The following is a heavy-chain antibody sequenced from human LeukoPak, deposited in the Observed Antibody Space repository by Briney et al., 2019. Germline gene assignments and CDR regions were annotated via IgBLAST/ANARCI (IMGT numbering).Heavy chain of an antibody. CDR3: ATTSRSDSGQKQYPSDYHYYYYGMDV. V-gene: IGHV3-23*01. CDR1: GFTFSSYA. D-gene: IGHD2-15*01. J-gene: IGHJ6*02. CDR2: ISGTGGST. Sequence: GGSLRLSCEASGFTFSSYAMSWVRQAPGKGLEWVSVISGTGGSTYYADSVKGRFTISRDNSKNTLYLQMNSLRAEDTAVYYCATTSRSDSGQKQYPSDYHYYYYGMDVWGQGTTVTVSS.